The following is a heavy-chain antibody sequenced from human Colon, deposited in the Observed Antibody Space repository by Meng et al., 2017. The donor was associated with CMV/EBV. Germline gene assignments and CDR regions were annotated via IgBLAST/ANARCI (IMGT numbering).Heavy chain of an antibody. CDR3: AEDSSLY. CDR2: IRYDGTNK. CDR1: GFIFSNYG. Sequence: GGSLEISCAASGFIFSNYGMNWVRQAPGKGLEGVSFIRYDGTNKYYGDSVRGRFTISRDNSKNTLHLQMNSLRAEDTAGYYCAEDSSLYWGQGTLVTVSS. J-gene: IGHJ4*02. V-gene: IGHV3-30*02.